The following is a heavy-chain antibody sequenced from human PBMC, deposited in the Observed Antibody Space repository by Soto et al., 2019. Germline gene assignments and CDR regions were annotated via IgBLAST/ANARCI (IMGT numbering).Heavy chain of an antibody. CDR3: ARVVVVTTGFNWFDP. Sequence: PSETLSLTCTVSGGSISSGDYYWSWIRQPPGKGLEWIGYIYYSGSTYYNPSLKSRVTISVDTSKNQFSLKLSSVTAADTAVYYCARVVVVTTGFNWFDPWGQGTLVTVSS. V-gene: IGHV4-30-4*01. CDR1: GGSISSGDYY. D-gene: IGHD2-21*02. CDR2: IYYSGST. J-gene: IGHJ5*02.